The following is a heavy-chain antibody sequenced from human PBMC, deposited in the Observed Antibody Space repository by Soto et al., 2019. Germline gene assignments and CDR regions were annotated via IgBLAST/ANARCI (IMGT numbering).Heavy chain of an antibody. CDR2: ISGCNGNT. CDR1: GYTFTSYY. Sequence: ASVKVSCKASGYTFTSYYISWVRQAPGQGLEWMGWISGCNGNTNYAQKLQGRVTMTTDTSTSTAYMELRSLRSDDTAVYYCARDLHGDPYYWGQGTLVTVSS. CDR3: ARDLHGDPYY. J-gene: IGHJ4*02. V-gene: IGHV1-18*01. D-gene: IGHD4-17*01.